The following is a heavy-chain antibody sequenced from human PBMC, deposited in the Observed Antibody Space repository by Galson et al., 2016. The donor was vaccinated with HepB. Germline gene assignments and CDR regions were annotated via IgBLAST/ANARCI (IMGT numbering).Heavy chain of an antibody. CDR1: GFIFNNYA. CDR2: ISGSGGST. CDR3: AKSPPYYGSGSYFRLTYYFDY. D-gene: IGHD3-10*01. Sequence: SLRLSCAASGFIFNNYAMSWVRQAPGKGLEWVSAISGSGGSTFYADSVKRRFTISRDNSKNTLYLQMNSLRAEDTAVYYCAKSPPYYGSGSYFRLTYYFDYWGQGTLVTVSS. V-gene: IGHV3-23*01. J-gene: IGHJ4*02.